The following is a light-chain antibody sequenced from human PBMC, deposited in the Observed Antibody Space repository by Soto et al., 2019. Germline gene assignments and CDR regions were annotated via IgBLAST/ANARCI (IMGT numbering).Light chain of an antibody. V-gene: IGKV1-27*01. CDR2: AAS. CDR1: QAITDY. CDR3: QNYNSAPWT. J-gene: IGKJ1*01. Sequence: DIQMTQSPSSLSASVGDRVTITCRASQAITDYLAWYQQTPGQVPNLLIFAASTWQSGVPSRFSGSGSGTYFTLTITGLQPEDVATYYCQNYNSAPWTFGQGTKVDIK.